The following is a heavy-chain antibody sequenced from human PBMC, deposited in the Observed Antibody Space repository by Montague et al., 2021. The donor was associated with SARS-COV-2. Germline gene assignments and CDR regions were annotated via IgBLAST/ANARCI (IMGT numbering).Heavy chain of an antibody. Sequence: SETLSLTCAVYGGSFSAYYWSWICQPPGRGLEWIGEINHSGTTNYKSSLESRLSMSVDTSENQISLNLSSVTAADTAVYFCSRTYRGTFDFWGQGILVTVSS. J-gene: IGHJ4*02. CDR3: SRTYRGTFDF. V-gene: IGHV4-34*01. D-gene: IGHD1-7*01. CDR2: INHSGTT. CDR1: GGSFSAYY.